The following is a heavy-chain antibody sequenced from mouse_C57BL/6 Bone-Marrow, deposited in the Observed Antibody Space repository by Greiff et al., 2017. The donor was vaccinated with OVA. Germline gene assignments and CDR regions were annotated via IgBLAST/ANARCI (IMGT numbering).Heavy chain of an antibody. CDR1: GYTFPSYW. CDR3: ARYYGSSPFAY. Sequence: QVQLQQPGAELVRPGSSVKLSCKASGYTFPSYWMDWVKQRPGQGLEWIGNIYPSDSETHYNQKFKDKATLTVDKSSSTAYMQLSSLTSEDSAVYYCARYYGSSPFAYWGQGTLVTVSA. CDR2: IYPSDSET. V-gene: IGHV1-61*01. D-gene: IGHD1-1*01. J-gene: IGHJ3*01.